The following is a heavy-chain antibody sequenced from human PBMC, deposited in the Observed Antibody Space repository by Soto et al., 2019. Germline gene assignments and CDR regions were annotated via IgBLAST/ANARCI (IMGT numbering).Heavy chain of an antibody. J-gene: IGHJ4*02. CDR2: ISYSGST. CDR3: ARRGSRLSVAVAAFDY. D-gene: IGHD6-19*01. V-gene: IGHV4-39*02. Sequence: PSETLSLTYSASSGSISTSGYYWGWIRQPPGTGLEWIGGISYSGSTYYNPSLKSRLTISVDTSKNHFSLKLTSVTAADTAVYFCARRGSRLSVAVAAFDYWSQGTLVTVSS. CDR1: SGSISTSGYY.